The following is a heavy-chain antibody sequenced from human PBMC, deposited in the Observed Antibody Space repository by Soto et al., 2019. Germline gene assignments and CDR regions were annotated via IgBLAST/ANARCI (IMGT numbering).Heavy chain of an antibody. D-gene: IGHD2-2*01. Sequence: GESLKISCKGSGYSFTSYWISWVRQMPGKGLEWMGRIVPSDSYTNYSPSFQGHVTISADKSISTAYLQWSSLKASDTAMYYCARISIIYCSSTSCYQPYYGMDVWGQGTTVTVS. CDR2: IVPSDSYT. CDR1: GYSFTSYW. V-gene: IGHV5-10-1*01. CDR3: ARISIIYCSSTSCYQPYYGMDV. J-gene: IGHJ6*02.